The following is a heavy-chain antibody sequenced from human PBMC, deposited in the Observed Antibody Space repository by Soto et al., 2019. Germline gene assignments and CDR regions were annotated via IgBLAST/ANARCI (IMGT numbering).Heavy chain of an antibody. CDR1: GYTLTELP. Sequence: ASVKVSCKVSGYTLTELPMHWLRQAPGKGLKWMGGFDPEDGETIYAQKFQGRVTMTEDTSTETAYMELSSLRSEDTAVYYFATRGSGYYYVLGYWGQGTLVTVSS. CDR3: ATRGSGYYYVLGY. V-gene: IGHV1-24*01. J-gene: IGHJ4*02. D-gene: IGHD3-22*01. CDR2: FDPEDGET.